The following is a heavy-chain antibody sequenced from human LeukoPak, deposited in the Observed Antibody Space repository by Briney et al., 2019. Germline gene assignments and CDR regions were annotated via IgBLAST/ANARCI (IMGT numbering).Heavy chain of an antibody. Sequence: ASVKVSCKASGYTFTSYGISWVRQAPGQGLEWMGWISAYNGNTNYAQKLQGRVTMTTDTSTSTAYMELRSLRSDDTAVYYCATDVEDSSGPTDAFDIWGQGTMVTVSS. CDR2: ISAYNGNT. D-gene: IGHD3-22*01. V-gene: IGHV1-18*01. CDR3: ATDVEDSSGPTDAFDI. J-gene: IGHJ3*02. CDR1: GYTFTSYG.